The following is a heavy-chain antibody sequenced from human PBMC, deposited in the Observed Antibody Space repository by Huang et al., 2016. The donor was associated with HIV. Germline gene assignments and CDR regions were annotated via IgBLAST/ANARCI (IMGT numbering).Heavy chain of an antibody. V-gene: IGHV4-30-4*08. CDR1: GGSISSGGYT. CDR2: IEYNGDT. J-gene: IGHJ3*02. D-gene: IGHD3-3*01. CDR3: AREGFYDLWSAFRRAVDAFDT. Sequence: QVQLHESGPGLVKPSQTLSITCTVSGGSISSGGYTYNWIRQPPGKGLEWICDIEYNGDTYYNPSLKSRVSISVDKSKNQFSLKLSSMTAADTAVYYCAREGFYDLWSAFRRAVDAFDTWGQGTKVTVSS.